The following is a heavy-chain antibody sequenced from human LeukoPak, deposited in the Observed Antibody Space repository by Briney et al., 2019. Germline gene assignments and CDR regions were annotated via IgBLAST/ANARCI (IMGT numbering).Heavy chain of an antibody. Sequence: GGSLRLSCAASGFTFSSYGMSWVRQAPGKGLEWVSAISGSGGSTYYADSVKGRFTISRDNSKNTLYLQMNSLRAEDTAVYYCAKASPHYYGSGSYYLNPFDPWGQGTLVTVSS. CDR1: GFTFSSYG. CDR3: AKASPHYYGSGSYYLNPFDP. CDR2: ISGSGGST. V-gene: IGHV3-23*01. J-gene: IGHJ5*02. D-gene: IGHD3-10*01.